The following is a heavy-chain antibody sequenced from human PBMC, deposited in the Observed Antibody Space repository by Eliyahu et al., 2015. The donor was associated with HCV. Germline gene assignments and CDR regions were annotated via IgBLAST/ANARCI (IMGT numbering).Heavy chain of an antibody. J-gene: IGHJ3*01. CDR2: HSHMRDAT. CDR3: VRDRGSPEALDL. CDR1: GFMFRNYX. Sequence: EVQLVESGGGLVQPGGSLRLSCEXSGFMFRNYXMYWVRQVPGKGLEWVLRHSHMRDATVYADSVKGRFTSSRDNAENALYLQMRNLRAEDTAVYYCVRDRGSPEALDLWGQGTMVTVSS. V-gene: IGHV3-74*01.